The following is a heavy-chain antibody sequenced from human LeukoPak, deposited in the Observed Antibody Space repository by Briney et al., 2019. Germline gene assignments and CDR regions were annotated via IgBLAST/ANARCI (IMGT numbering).Heavy chain of an antibody. D-gene: IGHD3-22*01. CDR1: GFTVSSNY. Sequence: GGSLRLSCAASGFTVSSNYMSWVRQAPGKGLEWVSSISSSSSYIYYADSVKGRFTISRDNAKNSLYLQMNSLRAEDTAVYYCARDNYYDSSGRGAFDIWGQGTMVTVSS. V-gene: IGHV3-21*01. CDR3: ARDNYYDSSGRGAFDI. J-gene: IGHJ3*02. CDR2: ISSSSSYI.